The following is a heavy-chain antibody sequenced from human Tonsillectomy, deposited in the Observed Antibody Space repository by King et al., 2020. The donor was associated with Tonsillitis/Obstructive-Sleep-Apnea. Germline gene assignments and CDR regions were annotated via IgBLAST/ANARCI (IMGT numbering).Heavy chain of an antibody. CDR2: IRMQVYGATV. J-gene: IGHJ3*02. D-gene: IGHD1-1*01. CDR1: GFIFGDYH. V-gene: IGHV3-49*05. CDR3: ARAPPTTTNVDAFDI. Sequence: QLVQSGGGLVNPGRSLRLSCTTSGFIFGDYHMSWFRQAPGKGLEWVGFIRMQVYGATVEYDASVKGRFTISRDDSKSITYLQMNSLETEDTAVYYCARAPPTTTNVDAFDIWGQGAMVTVSS.